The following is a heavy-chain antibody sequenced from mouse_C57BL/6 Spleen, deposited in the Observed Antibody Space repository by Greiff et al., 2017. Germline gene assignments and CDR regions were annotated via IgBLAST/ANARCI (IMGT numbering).Heavy chain of an antibody. Sequence: VQVVESGPELVKPGASVKISCKASGYAFSSSWMNWVKQRPGKGLEWIGRIYPGDGDTNYNGKFKGKATLTADKSSSTAYMQLSSLTSEDSAVYFCARNGHDGYSPFAYWGQGTLVTVSA. CDR3: ARNGHDGYSPFAY. CDR2: IYPGDGDT. D-gene: IGHD2-3*01. V-gene: IGHV1-82*01. CDR1: GYAFSSSW. J-gene: IGHJ3*01.